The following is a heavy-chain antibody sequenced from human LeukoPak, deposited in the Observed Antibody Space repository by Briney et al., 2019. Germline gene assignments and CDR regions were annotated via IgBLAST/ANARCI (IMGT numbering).Heavy chain of an antibody. CDR1: GFTFSSYE. CDR2: ISSSGSTI. D-gene: IGHD1-26*01. CDR3: ARAGLRGSYYVDY. V-gene: IGHV3-48*03. Sequence: QPGGSLRLSCAASGFTFSSYEMNWVRQAPGKGLEWVSYISSSGSTIYYADSVKGRFTISRDNAKNSLYLQMNSLRAEDTAVYYCARAGLRGSYYVDYWGQGTLVTVSS. J-gene: IGHJ4*02.